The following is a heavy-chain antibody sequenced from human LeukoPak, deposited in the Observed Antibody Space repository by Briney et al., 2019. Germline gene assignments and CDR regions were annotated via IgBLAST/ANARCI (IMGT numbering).Heavy chain of an antibody. J-gene: IGHJ4*02. CDR3: ARGRGYNSFDY. D-gene: IGHD5-24*01. CDR2: INHSGST. Sequence: PSETLSLTCSGYVGTFSGYYWSWLRQPPGKGLEGIGEINHSGSTNYNPSLKSRVTISVDTSKNQFSLNLNSVTAADTAVYYCARGRGYNSFDYWGQGTLVTVSS. V-gene: IGHV4-34*01. CDR1: VGTFSGYY.